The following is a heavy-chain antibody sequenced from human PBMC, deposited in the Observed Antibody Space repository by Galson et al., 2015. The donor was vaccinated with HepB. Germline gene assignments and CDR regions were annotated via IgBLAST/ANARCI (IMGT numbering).Heavy chain of an antibody. Sequence: SLRLSCAASGFTFSSYAMSWVRQAPGKGLEWVSAISGSGGSTYYADSVKGRFTISRDNSKNTLYLQMNSLRAEDTAVYYCAKSSQYYYGSGARNFDYWGQGTLVTVSS. CDR2: ISGSGGST. J-gene: IGHJ4*02. V-gene: IGHV3-23*01. CDR3: AKSSQYYYGSGARNFDY. CDR1: GFTFSSYA. D-gene: IGHD3-10*01.